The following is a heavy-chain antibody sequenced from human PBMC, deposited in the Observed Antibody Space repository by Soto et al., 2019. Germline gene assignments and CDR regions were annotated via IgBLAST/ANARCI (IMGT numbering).Heavy chain of an antibody. D-gene: IGHD1-26*01. CDR3: ARGIVFIDP. CDR2: ISSSSSTI. V-gene: IGHV3-48*01. Sequence: PGGSLRLCCAASGFTFSSYSMSWVRQAPGKGLEWVSYISSSSSTIYYADSVKGRFTISRDNAKNSLYLQMNSLRAEDTAVYYCARGIVFIDPWGQGTLVTVSS. CDR1: GFTFSSYS. J-gene: IGHJ5*02.